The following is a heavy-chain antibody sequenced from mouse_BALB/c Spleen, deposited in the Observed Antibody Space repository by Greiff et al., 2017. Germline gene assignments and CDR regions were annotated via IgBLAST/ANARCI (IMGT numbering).Heavy chain of an antibody. D-gene: IGHD2-10*01. J-gene: IGHJ4*01. CDR2: ISSGSSTI. CDR3: ARSDLLTLYYYAMDY. Sequence: EVKLMESGGGLVQPGGSRKLSCAASGFTFSSFGMHWVRQAPEKGLEWVAYISSGSSTIYYADTVKGRFTISRDNPKNTLFLQMTSLRSEDTAMYYCARSDLLTLYYYAMDYWGQGTTVTVSS. CDR1: GFTFSSFG. V-gene: IGHV5-17*02.